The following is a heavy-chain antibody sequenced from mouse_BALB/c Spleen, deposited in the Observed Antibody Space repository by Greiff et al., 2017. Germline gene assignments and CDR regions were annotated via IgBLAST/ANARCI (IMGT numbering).Heavy chain of an antibody. V-gene: IGHV3-2*02. CDR1: GYSITSDYA. CDR2: ISYSGST. Sequence: EVQLQESGPGLVKPSQSLSLTCTVTGYSITSDYAWYWIRQFPGNKLEWMGYISYSGSTSYNPSLKSRISITRDTSKNQFFLQLNSVTTEDTATYYCARRRYDGSYYAMDYWGQGTSVTVSS. CDR3: ARRRYDGSYYAMDY. J-gene: IGHJ4*01. D-gene: IGHD2-14*01.